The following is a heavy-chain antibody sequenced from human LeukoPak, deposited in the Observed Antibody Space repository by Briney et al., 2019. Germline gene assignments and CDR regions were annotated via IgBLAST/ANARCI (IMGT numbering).Heavy chain of an antibody. V-gene: IGHV3-15*01. CDR2: IKSKTDGGTT. CDR3: TTDFYCSSTSCRDY. CDR1: GFTFSNAW. J-gene: IGHJ4*02. Sequence: PGGSLRLSCAASGFTFSNAWMSWVRQAPGKGLEWVGRIKSKTDGGTTDYAAPVKGRFTISRDDSKSTLYLQMNSLKTEDTAVYYCTTDFYCSSTSCRDYWGQGTLVTVSS. D-gene: IGHD2-2*01.